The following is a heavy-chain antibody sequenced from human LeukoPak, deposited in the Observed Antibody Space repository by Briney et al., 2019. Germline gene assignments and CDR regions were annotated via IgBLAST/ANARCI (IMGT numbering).Heavy chain of an antibody. D-gene: IGHD2-15*01. Sequence: ASVKVSCKASGYTFTSYGISWVRQAPGQGLEWMGWISAYNGNTNYAQKLQGRVTMTTDTSTSTAYMELRSLRSGDTAVYYCARRYCSGGSCYSVYYFDYWGQGTLVTVSS. CDR2: ISAYNGNT. J-gene: IGHJ4*02. CDR3: ARRYCSGGSCYSVYYFDY. V-gene: IGHV1-18*01. CDR1: GYTFTSYG.